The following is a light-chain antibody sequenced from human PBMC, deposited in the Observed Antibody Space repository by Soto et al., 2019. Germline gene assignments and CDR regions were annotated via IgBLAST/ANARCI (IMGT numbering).Light chain of an antibody. CDR3: QQYNDNWT. V-gene: IGKV1-5*03. J-gene: IGKJ1*01. CDR1: QSISSW. Sequence: DIHMTQSPSTLSASVGDRVTITCRASQSISSWLAWYQQKPGQAPKLLIYKASTLQSGVPSRFSGSGSGTEFTLAISSLQPDDSATYYCQQYNDNWTFGQGTKV. CDR2: KAS.